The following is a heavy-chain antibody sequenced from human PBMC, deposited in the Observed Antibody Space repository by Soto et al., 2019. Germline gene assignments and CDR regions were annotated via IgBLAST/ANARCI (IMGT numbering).Heavy chain of an antibody. Sequence: QVQLVQSGAEVKKPGSSVKVSSKASGGTFSSYAISWVRQAPGQGLEWMGGIIPIFGTANYAQKFQGRVTITADESTSTAYMELSSLRSEDTAVYYCARDPLGYYYYGMDVWGQGTTVTVSS. J-gene: IGHJ6*02. CDR1: GGTFSSYA. CDR3: ARDPLGYYYYGMDV. V-gene: IGHV1-69*01. CDR2: IIPIFGTA. D-gene: IGHD7-27*01.